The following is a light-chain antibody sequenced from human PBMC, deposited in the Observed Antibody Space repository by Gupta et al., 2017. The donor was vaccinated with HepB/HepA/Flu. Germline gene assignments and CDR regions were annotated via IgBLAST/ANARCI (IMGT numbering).Light chain of an antibody. V-gene: IGLV3-25*03. CDR1: ALPKQC. CDR2: KDS. Sequence: SSELTQPPSVSVSPGQTARITCSGDALPKQCASWYQQKPGQAPVLVIYKDSERPSGIPERFSGSSSGTTVTLTISGVQADDEADYYCHSAYSSGTDVVFGGGTKLTVL. J-gene: IGLJ2*01. CDR3: HSAYSSGTDVV.